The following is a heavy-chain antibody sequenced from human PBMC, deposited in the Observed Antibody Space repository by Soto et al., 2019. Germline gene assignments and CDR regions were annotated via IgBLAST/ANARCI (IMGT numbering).Heavy chain of an antibody. CDR3: ARGPGIDFWSGYSPEYYFDY. D-gene: IGHD3-3*01. V-gene: IGHV1-46*01. CDR1: GYIFTSYY. Sequence: ASVKVSCKASGYIFTSYYIHWVRQAPGQGLEWMGWINSFDGSRMFAQSFQGRVTMTRDTSTSTVYMEVSSLRSEDTAVYYCARGPGIDFWSGYSPEYYFDYWGQGTLVTVSS. CDR2: INSFDGSR. J-gene: IGHJ4*02.